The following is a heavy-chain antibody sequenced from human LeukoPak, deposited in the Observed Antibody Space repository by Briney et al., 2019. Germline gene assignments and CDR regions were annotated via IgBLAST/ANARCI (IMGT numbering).Heavy chain of an antibody. CDR2: IHHSGST. Sequence: SETLSLTCAVYGGSFSGYYWSWIRQSPGKGLEWIGEIHHSGSTNYNPSLKSRVTISVDKSKNQFSLKLSSVTAADTAVYYCARKISAAGSRWFDPWGQGTLVTVSS. V-gene: IGHV4-34*01. CDR3: ARKISAAGSRWFDP. J-gene: IGHJ5*02. D-gene: IGHD6-13*01. CDR1: GGSFSGYY.